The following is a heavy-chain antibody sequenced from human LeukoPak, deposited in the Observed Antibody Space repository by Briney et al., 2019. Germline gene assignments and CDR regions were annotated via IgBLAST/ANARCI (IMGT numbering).Heavy chain of an antibody. D-gene: IGHD3-3*01. CDR2: IKEDGSDK. J-gene: IGHJ4*02. CDR1: GFTFSNYW. CDR3: AKDRTRQAY. V-gene: IGHV3-7*03. Sequence: GGSLRLSCAASGFTFSNYWMSWVRQTPGKGLEWVANIKEDGSDKYYVDSLKGRFTISRDNAKNSLCLQMNSLRAEDTAVYYCAKDRTRQAYWGQGTLVTVSS.